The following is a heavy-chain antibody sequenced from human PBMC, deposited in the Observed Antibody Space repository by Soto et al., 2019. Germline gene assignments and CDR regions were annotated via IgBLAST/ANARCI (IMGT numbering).Heavy chain of an antibody. CDR2: IKRKSDGETT. J-gene: IGHJ3*02. CDR3: AADRYCSSNTCPGAFDI. Sequence: EVQLVESGGDSVKPGGSLRLSCAASGFTFTYVWMTWVRQAPGTGLEWVGRIKRKSDGETTDYAAPVKGRFTISRDDSKNTLYLEMNSLKTDDTAVYYCAADRYCSSNTCPGAFDIWGQGTMVRVSA. V-gene: IGHV3-15*01. D-gene: IGHD2-2*01. CDR1: GFTFTYVW.